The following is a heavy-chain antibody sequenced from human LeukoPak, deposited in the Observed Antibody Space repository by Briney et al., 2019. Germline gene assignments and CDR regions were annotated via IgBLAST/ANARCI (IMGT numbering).Heavy chain of an antibody. CDR2: IIPIFGTA. D-gene: IGHD3-10*01. V-gene: IGHV1-69*06. Sequence: SVKVSCTASGGTFSSYAISWVRQAPGQGLEWMGGIIPIFGTANYAQKFRGRVTITADKSTSTAYMELSSLRSEDTAVYYCARSGRSSLEVAFDIWGQGTMVTVSS. CDR1: GGTFSSYA. CDR3: ARSGRSSLEVAFDI. J-gene: IGHJ3*02.